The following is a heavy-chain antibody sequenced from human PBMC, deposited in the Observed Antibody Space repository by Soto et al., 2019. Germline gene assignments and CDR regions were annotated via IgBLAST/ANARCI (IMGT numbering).Heavy chain of an antibody. D-gene: IGHD6-19*01. V-gene: IGHV3-30-3*01. J-gene: IGHJ4*02. CDR1: GFTFSSYA. CDR3: ARDPVLAFVAAYYFDY. Sequence: QVQLVESGGGVVQPGRSLRLSCAASGFTFSSYAMHWVRQAPGKGLEWVAVISYDGSNKYYADSVKGRFTISRDNSKNXLYLQMSSLRAEDTAVYYCARDPVLAFVAAYYFDYWGQGTLVTVSS. CDR2: ISYDGSNK.